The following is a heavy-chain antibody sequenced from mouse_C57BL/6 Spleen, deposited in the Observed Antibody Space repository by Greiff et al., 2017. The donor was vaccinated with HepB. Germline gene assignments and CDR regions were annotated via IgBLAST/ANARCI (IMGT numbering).Heavy chain of an antibody. CDR1: GYTFTDYE. D-gene: IGHD4-1*01. CDR3: TRTGVFDY. Sequence: VKLVESGAELVRPGASVTLSCKASGYTFTDYEMHWVKQTPVHGLEWIGAIDPETGGTAYNQKFKGKAILTADKSSSTAYMELRSLTSEDSAVYYCTRTGVFDYWGQGTTLTVSS. CDR2: IDPETGGT. J-gene: IGHJ2*01. V-gene: IGHV1-15*01.